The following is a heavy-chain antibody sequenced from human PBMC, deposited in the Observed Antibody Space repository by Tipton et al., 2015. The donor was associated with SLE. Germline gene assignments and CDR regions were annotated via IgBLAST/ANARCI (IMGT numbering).Heavy chain of an antibody. V-gene: IGHV4-59*01. J-gene: IGHJ4*02. Sequence: TLSHTCTVSGGSISSYYWSWIRQPPGKGLEWIGYIYYSGSTKYNPSPKSRVTISVDTSKNQFSLKLSSVTAADTAVYYCARVNFRWDYSSSYYFDYWGQGTLVTVSS. CDR3: ARVNFRWDYSSSYYFDY. CDR2: IYYSGST. D-gene: IGHD6-6*01. CDR1: GGSISSYY.